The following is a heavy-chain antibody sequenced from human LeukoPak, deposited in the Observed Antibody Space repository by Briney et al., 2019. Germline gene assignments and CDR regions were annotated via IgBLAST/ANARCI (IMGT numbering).Heavy chain of an antibody. CDR3: AKDRSCTNNICHGDFDY. Sequence: GGSLRLSCTASGFTFSSYAMSWVRQAPGKGLEWVSDISGSGGSTYYADSVKSRYTISGDNSKNTLYLQMNSLGAEDTAVYYCAKDRSCTNNICHGDFDYWGQGALLTVSS. CDR2: ISGSGGST. J-gene: IGHJ4*02. CDR1: GFTFSSYA. V-gene: IGHV3-23*01. D-gene: IGHD2-8*01.